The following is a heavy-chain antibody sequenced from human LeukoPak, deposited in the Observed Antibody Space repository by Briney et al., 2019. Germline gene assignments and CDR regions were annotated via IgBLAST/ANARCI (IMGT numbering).Heavy chain of an antibody. CDR3: ARSGIGRGFDI. J-gene: IGHJ3*02. V-gene: IGHV3-74*03. D-gene: IGHD1-1*01. Sequence: PGGSLRLSCAASGFTFSSYGMHWVRQGPGKGLEWVSRINSDATTTTYADSVKGRFTVSRDNAKNMVCLEMNSLRGDDTAVYYCARSGIGRGFDIWGQGATVTVSS. CDR2: INSDATTT. CDR1: GFTFSSYG.